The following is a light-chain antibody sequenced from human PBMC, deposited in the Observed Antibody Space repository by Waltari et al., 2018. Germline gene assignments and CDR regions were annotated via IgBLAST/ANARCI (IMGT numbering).Light chain of an antibody. CDR3: QQSYTTPHT. J-gene: IGKJ2*01. CDR2: GAS. CDR1: QSINKY. Sequence: DIQMTQSPSSLSASVGDRVTITCRASQSINKYVNWYHQKPGKAPELLIYGASSLQSGVPSRFSGSGSETDFTLTIFNLQPEDFATYYCQQSYTTPHTFGRGTRLDI. V-gene: IGKV1-39*01.